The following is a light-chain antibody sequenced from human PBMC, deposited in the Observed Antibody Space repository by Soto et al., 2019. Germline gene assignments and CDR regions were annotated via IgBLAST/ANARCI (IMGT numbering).Light chain of an antibody. J-gene: IGLJ1*01. CDR3: SSYTSSSPYV. V-gene: IGLV1-44*01. CDR1: NSNVGNNT. CDR2: GYN. Sequence: QLVLTQPPSASGTPGQRVTISCSGSNSNVGNNTVNWYQQFPGTSPRLLIEGYNQRPSGVPDRFSGSKSANSASLAISGLQAEDEADYYCSSYTSSSPYVFGTGTKVTVL.